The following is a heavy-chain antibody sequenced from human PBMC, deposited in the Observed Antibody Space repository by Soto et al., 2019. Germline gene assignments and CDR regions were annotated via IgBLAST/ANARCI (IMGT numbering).Heavy chain of an antibody. CDR1: GFSLSTYV. CDR2: ISYDGSNK. Sequence: PGGSLRVSCEASGFSLSTYVMHWVGQSPGKGLEWVAVISYDGSNKYHADSVKGRFTISRDNSRNALYLQMNSLRLDDTAVYYCAKDAPRYSGFDFSQWGQGTLVTVSS. CDR3: AKDAPRYSGFDFSQ. J-gene: IGHJ4*02. V-gene: IGHV3-30*18. D-gene: IGHD5-12*01.